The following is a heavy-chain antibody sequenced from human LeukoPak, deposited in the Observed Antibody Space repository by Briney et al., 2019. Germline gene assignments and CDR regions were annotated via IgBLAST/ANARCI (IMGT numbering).Heavy chain of an antibody. J-gene: IGHJ5*02. V-gene: IGHV4-34*01. CDR2: INHSGST. CDR1: GGSFSGYY. Sequence: PSETLSLTCTVSGGSFSGYYWSWIRQPPGKGLEWIGEINHSGSTNYNPSLKSRVTISLDTSKNHFSLKLSSVTAADTAVYYCARGTPHYYGSGSYYISRFDPWGQGTLVTVSS. CDR3: ARGTPHYYGSGSYYISRFDP. D-gene: IGHD3-10*01.